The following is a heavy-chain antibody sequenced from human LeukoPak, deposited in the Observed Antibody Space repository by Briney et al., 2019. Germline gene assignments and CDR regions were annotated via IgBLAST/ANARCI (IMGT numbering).Heavy chain of an antibody. V-gene: IGHV3-74*01. J-gene: IGHJ4*02. CDR1: GFTFSSYW. D-gene: IGHD6-25*01. CDR2: INSDGSST. CDR3: AKSGVRSSAPVGHFDY. Sequence: GGSLRLSCAASGFTFSSYWMHWVRQAPGKGLVWVSRINSDGSSTSYADSVKGRFTISRDNAKNTLYLQMNSLRAEDTAVYYCAKSGVRSSAPVGHFDYWGQGTLVTVSS.